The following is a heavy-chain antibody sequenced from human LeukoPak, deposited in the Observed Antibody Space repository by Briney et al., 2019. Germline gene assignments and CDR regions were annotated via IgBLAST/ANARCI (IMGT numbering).Heavy chain of an antibody. CDR3: ARDNGDHLFDY. Sequence: LAGGSLRLSCAASGFTFSTYAMSWVRQAPGKGLEWVSAISDSGDTTYYADSVKGRFTISRDNSKNTLYLQMNSLRAEDTAVYYCARDNGDHLFDYWGQGTLVTVSS. CDR1: GFTFSTYA. CDR2: ISDSGDTT. J-gene: IGHJ4*02. V-gene: IGHV3-23*01. D-gene: IGHD2-21*02.